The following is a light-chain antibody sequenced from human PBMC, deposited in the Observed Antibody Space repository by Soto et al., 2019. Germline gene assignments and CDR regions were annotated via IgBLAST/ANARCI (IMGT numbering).Light chain of an antibody. Sequence: QSVMTQPPSVSAARGRKVTISCSGSSSKIGGNSVSWYQQLPGTAPKLLIYDDNKRPSGIPDRFSGSKSGTSATLGITGFQTGDEADYYCGSWDSSLSAYVFGTGTNLTVL. J-gene: IGLJ1*01. CDR1: SSKIGGNS. CDR2: DDN. CDR3: GSWDSSLSAYV. V-gene: IGLV1-51*01.